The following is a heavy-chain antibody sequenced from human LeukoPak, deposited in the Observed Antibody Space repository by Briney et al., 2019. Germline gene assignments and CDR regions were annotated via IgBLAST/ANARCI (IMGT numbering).Heavy chain of an antibody. D-gene: IGHD6-19*01. CDR2: IYYSGST. V-gene: IGHV4-59*01. CDR3: ARGQFDY. J-gene: IGHJ4*02. Sequence: SETLSLTCTVSTGSINSYYWSWIRQPPGKGLEWIGYIYYSGSTNYNPSLKSRVTISVDTSKNQFSLKLSSVTAADTAVYYCARGQFDYWGQGTLVTVSS. CDR1: TGSINSYY.